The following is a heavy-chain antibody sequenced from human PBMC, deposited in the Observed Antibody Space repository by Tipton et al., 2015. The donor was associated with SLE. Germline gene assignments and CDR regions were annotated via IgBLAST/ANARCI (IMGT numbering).Heavy chain of an antibody. D-gene: IGHD3-22*01. V-gene: IGHV4-34*01. Sequence: TLSLTCAVYGGSFSGYYWGWIRQPPGKGLEWIGSIYYSGSTYYNPSLKSRVTISVDTSKNQFSLKLSSVTAADTAVYYCASDSSGYYYFDYWGQGTLVTVSS. CDR3: ASDSSGYYYFDY. CDR2: IYYSGST. J-gene: IGHJ4*02. CDR1: GGSFSGYY.